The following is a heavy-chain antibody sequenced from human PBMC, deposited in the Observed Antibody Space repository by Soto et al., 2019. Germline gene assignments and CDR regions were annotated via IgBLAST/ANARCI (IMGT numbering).Heavy chain of an antibody. J-gene: IGHJ6*02. CDR1: GFTFSSYR. V-gene: IGHV3-21*01. CDR2: ISSSSSYI. CDR3: AREADYGGMDV. Sequence: GGALRLSCADSGFTFSSYRMNWVRQAPGKGLEWVSSISSSSSYIYYADSVKGRFTISRDNAKNSLYLQMNSLRAEDTAVYYCAREADYGGMDVWGQGTTVTVSS.